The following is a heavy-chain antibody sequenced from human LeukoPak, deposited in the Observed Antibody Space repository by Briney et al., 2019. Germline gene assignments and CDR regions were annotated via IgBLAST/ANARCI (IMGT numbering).Heavy chain of an antibody. CDR2: INHSGST. V-gene: IGHV4-4*02. J-gene: IGHJ5*02. CDR1: GGSIISSNW. CDR3: ARGPTRPPKRYRYYYDSSGYYRDPA. D-gene: IGHD3-22*01. Sequence: PSETLSLTCAVSGGSIISSNWWCWVRQPPGKGLEWIGEINHSGSTNYNPSLKSRVTISVDTSKNQFSLKLSSVTAADTAVYYCARGPTRPPKRYRYYYDSSGYYRDPAWGQGTLVTVSS.